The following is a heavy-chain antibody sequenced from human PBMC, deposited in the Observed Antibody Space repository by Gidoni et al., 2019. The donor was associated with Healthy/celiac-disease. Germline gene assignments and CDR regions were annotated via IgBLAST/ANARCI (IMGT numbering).Heavy chain of an antibody. CDR2: INPNSGGT. D-gene: IGHD3-10*01. CDR3: ARVSSVRAFDI. J-gene: IGHJ3*02. V-gene: IGHV1-2*04. Sequence: MGWINPNSGGTNYAQKFQGWVTMTRDTSISTAYMELSRLRSDDTAVYYCARVSSVRAFDIWGQGTMVTVSS.